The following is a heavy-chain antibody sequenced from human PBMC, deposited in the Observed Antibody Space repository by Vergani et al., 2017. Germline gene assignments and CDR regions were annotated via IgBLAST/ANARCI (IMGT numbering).Heavy chain of an antibody. J-gene: IGHJ1*01. V-gene: IGHV3-21*02. CDR2: ISSGGGDI. CDR3: ATKSCGTPGCQIGYFRE. Sequence: EVQLLESGGGLVQPGGSRRLSCPGAGFPFDTYTMAYVRQAPGKGLEWVATISSGGGDIFYADAVKGRFTISRDNSKNTLFLQMNSLRTEDTAVYYCATKSCGTPGCQIGYFREWGQGTLVTVSA. CDR1: GFPFDTYT. D-gene: IGHD1-1*01.